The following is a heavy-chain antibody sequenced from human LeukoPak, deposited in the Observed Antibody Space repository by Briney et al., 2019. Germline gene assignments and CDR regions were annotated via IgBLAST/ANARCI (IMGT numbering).Heavy chain of an antibody. Sequence: GGSLRLSCAASGFSFSASAMHWVRQAPGKGLEWVSFITSAGSDIDYADSVKGRFTISRDNANNTLFLQMNSLRVEDTAVYYCARLVIYDGRDYWGQGTLVTVSS. V-gene: IGHV3-48*01. D-gene: IGHD2/OR15-2a*01. CDR2: ITSAGSDI. CDR1: GFSFSASA. J-gene: IGHJ4*02. CDR3: ARLVIYDGRDY.